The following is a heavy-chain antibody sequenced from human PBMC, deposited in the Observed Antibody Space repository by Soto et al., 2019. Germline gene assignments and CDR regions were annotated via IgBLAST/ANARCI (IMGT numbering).Heavy chain of an antibody. Sequence: ETLSLTCAVYGGSFVGYYWSWIGHPPGKGLEWIGEINHSGSTNYNPSLKSRVTISVDTSKNQFSLKLSSVTAANTAVYYCARGGAAAIQTHDYWGQGTLVTVSS. V-gene: IGHV4-34*01. CDR3: ARGGAAAIQTHDY. CDR1: GGSFVGYY. CDR2: INHSGST. J-gene: IGHJ4*02. D-gene: IGHD2-2*02.